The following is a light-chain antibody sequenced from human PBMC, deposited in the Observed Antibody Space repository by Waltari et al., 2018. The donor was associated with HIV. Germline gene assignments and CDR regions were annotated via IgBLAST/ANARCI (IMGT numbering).Light chain of an antibody. V-gene: IGKV1-5*03. J-gene: IGKJ2*01. CDR2: EAS. CDR1: QSISNW. CDR3: QQYYNYPYT. Sequence: DIQMTQSPSTVSASVGDRVTITCRASQSISNWLAWYQHTPGKAPKLLIYEASILESGVPSRFSGSGSGTNFSLTITCLQSEDFASYYCQQYYNYPYTFGQGTRLEIK.